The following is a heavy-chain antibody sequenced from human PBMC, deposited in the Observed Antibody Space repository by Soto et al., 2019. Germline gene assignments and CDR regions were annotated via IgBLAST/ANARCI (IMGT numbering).Heavy chain of an antibody. J-gene: IGHJ5*02. CDR1: GGSVNVYY. CDR2: INHTGGT. V-gene: IGHV4-34*01. D-gene: IGHD3-3*01. Sequence: SETLSLTCAVYGGSVNVYYWNWIRQPPGKGLEWIGEINHTGGTHYNPSLKSRVTMSVDTSKNQFSLRLSSVTAEDTAIYYCATRITVFGLLRPPFDPWSQGTQVTV. CDR3: ATRITVFGLLRPPFDP.